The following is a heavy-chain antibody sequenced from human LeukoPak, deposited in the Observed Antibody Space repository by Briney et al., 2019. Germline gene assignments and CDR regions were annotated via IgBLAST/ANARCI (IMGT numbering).Heavy chain of an antibody. CDR2: IYSGGDT. Sequence: GGSLRLSCAASGFTVTNYYMSWVRQAPGKGLEWVSVIYSGGDTFHADSAKGRFTLSRDNSKNILYLQMNSLRAEDTAVYYCTRDPDGWGQGTLVTVSS. V-gene: IGHV3-66*01. J-gene: IGHJ4*02. CDR1: GFTVTNYY. CDR3: TRDPDG.